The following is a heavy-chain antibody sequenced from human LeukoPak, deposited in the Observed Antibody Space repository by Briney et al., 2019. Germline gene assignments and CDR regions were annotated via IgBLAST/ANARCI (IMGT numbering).Heavy chain of an antibody. CDR2: IYSGDSDI. D-gene: IGHD2-15*01. Sequence: GESLKISCKGSGYSFTTYWIGWVRQMPGKGLEWMGIIYSGDSDIRYSLSFQGQITISADKSISTAYLQWSSLKASDTAMYYCARGGRLVGYFDYWGQGTLVTVSS. CDR3: ARGGRLVGYFDY. CDR1: GYSFTTYW. J-gene: IGHJ4*02. V-gene: IGHV5-51*01.